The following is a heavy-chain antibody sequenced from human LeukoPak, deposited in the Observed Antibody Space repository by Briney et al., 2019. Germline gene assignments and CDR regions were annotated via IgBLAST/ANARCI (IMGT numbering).Heavy chain of an antibody. Sequence: GESLKISCAASGFTFTTYAMGWVRQAPGKGLEWVSVIYSGGSTYYADSVKGRFTISRHNSKNTLYLQMNSLRAENTAVYYCARGPGMVGYYYGMDVWGQGTTVTVSS. J-gene: IGHJ6*02. V-gene: IGHV3-53*04. D-gene: IGHD2-8*01. CDR3: ARGPGMVGYYYGMDV. CDR2: IYSGGST. CDR1: GFTFTTYA.